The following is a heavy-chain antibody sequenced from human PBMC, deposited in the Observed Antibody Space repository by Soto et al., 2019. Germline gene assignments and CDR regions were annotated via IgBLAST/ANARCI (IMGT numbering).Heavy chain of an antibody. D-gene: IGHD2-2*01. Sequence: GGSLRLSCAASGFTFSSYSMNWVRQAPGKGLEWVSSISSSSSYIYYADSVKGRFTISRDNAKNSLYLQMNSLRAEDTAVYYCARDPSQFFEVAAEYYFDYWGQGTLVTVSS. V-gene: IGHV3-21*01. CDR2: ISSSSSYI. CDR3: ARDPSQFFEVAAEYYFDY. J-gene: IGHJ4*02. CDR1: GFTFSSYS.